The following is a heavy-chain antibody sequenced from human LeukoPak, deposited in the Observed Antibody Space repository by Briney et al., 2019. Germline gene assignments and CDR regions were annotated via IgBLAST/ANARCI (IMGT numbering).Heavy chain of an antibody. CDR3: ARGGSGSYSYAEYFQH. Sequence: GGSLRLSCAASGFTFSSYGMHWVRQAPGKGLEWVAVISYDGSNKYYADSVKGRFTISRDNSKNTLYLQMNSLRAEDTAVYYCARGGSGSYSYAEYFQHWGQGTLVTVSS. CDR2: ISYDGSNK. J-gene: IGHJ1*01. CDR1: GFTFSSYG. V-gene: IGHV3-30*03. D-gene: IGHD3-10*01.